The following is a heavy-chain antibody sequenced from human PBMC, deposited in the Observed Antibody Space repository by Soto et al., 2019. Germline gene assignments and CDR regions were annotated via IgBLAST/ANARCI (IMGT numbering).Heavy chain of an antibody. J-gene: IGHJ4*02. V-gene: IGHV3-23*01. CDR1: GFTFSSYA. D-gene: IGHD3-9*01. Sequence: GGSLRLSCAASGFTFSSYAMSWVRQAPGKGLEWVSAISGSGGSTYYADSVKGRFTISRDNSKNTLYLQMNSLRAEDTAVYYCAKDYDILTGYSWSYVDYWGQGTLVTVSS. CDR3: AKDYDILTGYSWSYVDY. CDR2: ISGSGGST.